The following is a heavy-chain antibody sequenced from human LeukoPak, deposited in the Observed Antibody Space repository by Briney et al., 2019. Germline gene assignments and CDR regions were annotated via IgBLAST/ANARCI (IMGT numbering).Heavy chain of an antibody. D-gene: IGHD3-22*01. CDR1: GFTFSSYS. CDR3: ARDLYYYDSSGHYLFDY. V-gene: IGHV3-48*04. Sequence: GGSLRLSCAASGFTFSSYSMNWVRQAPGKGLEWVSYISGRSSLLYYADSVKGRFTISRDNAKNSLYLQMNSLRAEDTAVYYCARDLYYYDSSGHYLFDYWGQGTLVTVSS. J-gene: IGHJ4*02. CDR2: ISGRSSLL.